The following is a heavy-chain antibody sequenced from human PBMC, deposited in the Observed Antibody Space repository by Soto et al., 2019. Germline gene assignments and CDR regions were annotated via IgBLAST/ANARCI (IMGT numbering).Heavy chain of an antibody. CDR2: INPNSGVT. CDR3: ARESGGATATLDYYYFYMDV. Sequence: QVQLVQSGAEVRKPGASVTVSCRSSGDSFNDYSIHWVRQAPGQGLEWMGWINPNSGVTKYAQKLQGRGSMTRDTAIRTVYMQLSRLRSDDTAVYYWARESGGATATLDYYYFYMDVWGTGTTVTVSS. J-gene: IGHJ6*03. D-gene: IGHD5-12*01. V-gene: IGHV1-2*02. CDR1: GDSFNDYS.